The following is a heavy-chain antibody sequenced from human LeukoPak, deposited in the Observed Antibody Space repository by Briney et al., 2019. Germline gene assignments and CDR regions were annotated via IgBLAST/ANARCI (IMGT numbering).Heavy chain of an antibody. CDR2: INPSGGST. Sequence: ASVKVSCKASGYTFTSYYMHWVRQAPGQGLEWMGIINPSGGSTSYAQKFQGRVTMTRDTSTSTVYMELSSLRSEDTAVYYCARRGLQEDYYYYYMDVWGKGTTVTISS. V-gene: IGHV1-46*01. D-gene: IGHD3/OR15-3a*01. J-gene: IGHJ6*03. CDR1: GYTFTSYY. CDR3: ARRGLQEDYYYYYMDV.